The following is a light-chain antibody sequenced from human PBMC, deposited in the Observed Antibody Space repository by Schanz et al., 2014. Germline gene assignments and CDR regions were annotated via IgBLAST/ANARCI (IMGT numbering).Light chain of an antibody. Sequence: QSVLTQPPSVSGAPGQRVTISCTGSSSNIGAGSDVHWYQQLPGTAPKLLIYDNNNRPSGVPDRFSGSKSGTSASLAISGLQSEDEAAFYCAAWDDSLNGGVFGGGTKLTVL. V-gene: IGLV1-40*01. CDR1: SSNIGAGSD. CDR2: DNN. CDR3: AAWDDSLNGGV. J-gene: IGLJ3*02.